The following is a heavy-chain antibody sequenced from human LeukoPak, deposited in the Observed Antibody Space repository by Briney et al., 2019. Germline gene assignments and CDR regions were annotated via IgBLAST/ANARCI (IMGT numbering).Heavy chain of an antibody. CDR3: ARDISYGDYSIYFGY. CDR2: INPISGAT. D-gene: IGHD4-17*01. J-gene: IGHJ4*02. CDR1: GYTFTSYG. Sequence: VASVKVSCKASGYTFTSYGISWVRQAPGQGLEWMGWINPISGATTYAQKFQGSVTLTRDTSISTAYMELTRLRSDDTAMYYCARDISYGDYSIYFGYWGQGTLVTVSS. V-gene: IGHV1-2*02.